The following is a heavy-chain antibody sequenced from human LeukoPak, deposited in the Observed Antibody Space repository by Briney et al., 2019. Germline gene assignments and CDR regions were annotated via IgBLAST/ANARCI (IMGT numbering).Heavy chain of an antibody. V-gene: IGHV4-59*08. Sequence: SETLSLTCTVSGGSISGYYWSWIRQPPGKGLQFIGYIHYTGSTNYNPSLESRVTLSVDTSKNQFSLKLRSVTAADTAVYYCARLSKDTVVLPAAMAHYFDYWGQGTLVTVSS. D-gene: IGHD2-2*01. J-gene: IGHJ4*02. CDR2: IHYTGST. CDR3: ARLSKDTVVLPAAMAHYFDY. CDR1: GGSISGYY.